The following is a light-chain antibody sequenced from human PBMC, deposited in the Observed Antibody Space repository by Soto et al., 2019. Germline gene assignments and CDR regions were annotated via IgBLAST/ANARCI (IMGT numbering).Light chain of an antibody. CDR1: QSVSSS. Sequence: EIVLTQSPATLSLSPGERSTLSCRARQSVSSSLAWYQQKPGQAPRLLIYDASNRATGIPARFSGSGSGTDFTLTISSLEPGDFAVYYCQHRRNWPLTFGGGTKVDI. CDR3: QHRRNWPLT. J-gene: IGKJ4*01. CDR2: DAS. V-gene: IGKV3-11*01.